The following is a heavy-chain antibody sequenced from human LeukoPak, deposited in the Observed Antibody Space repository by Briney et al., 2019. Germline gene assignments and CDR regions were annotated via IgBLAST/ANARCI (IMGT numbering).Heavy chain of an antibody. CDR1: GGSVSSHTYY. V-gene: IGHV4-39*01. D-gene: IGHD6-19*01. J-gene: IGHJ4*02. CDR2: MHYIGSI. CDR3: ARKTYSSGWRVPIDF. Sequence: SETLSLTCTVSGGSVSSHTYYWGWIRQPPGKGVEWIVSMHYIGSIYYNPSLKSRVTISIHTSNNPFSLNLSSVTAADTAVYYCARKTYSSGWRVPIDFWGRGTLVTVSS.